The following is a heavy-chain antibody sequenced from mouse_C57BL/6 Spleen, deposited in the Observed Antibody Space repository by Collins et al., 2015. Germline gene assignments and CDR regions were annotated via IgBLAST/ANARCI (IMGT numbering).Heavy chain of an antibody. Sequence: DVQLQESGPGLVKPSQSLSLTCTVTGYSITSDYAWNWIRQFPGNKLEWMGYISYSGSTSYNPSLKSRISITRDTSKNQFFLQLNSVTTEDTATYYCARDDYDGGFAYWGQGTLVTVSA. V-gene: IGHV3-2*02. CDR1: GYSITSDYA. J-gene: IGHJ3*01. D-gene: IGHD2-4*01. CDR3: ARDDYDGGFAY. CDR2: ISYSGST.